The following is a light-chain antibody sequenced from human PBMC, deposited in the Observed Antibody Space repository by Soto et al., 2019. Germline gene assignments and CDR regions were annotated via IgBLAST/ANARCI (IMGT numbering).Light chain of an antibody. CDR3: LQHNTYPRT. CDR1: QAIRND. J-gene: IGKJ1*01. Sequence: IQMTQSPASLSASVVDKVTITCRSSQAIRNDLVWCQQKPAKAPKRLIYAASSLQSGVPSRFICSGSGTEFTLTISSLQPEDSATYYCLQHNTYPRTFGQGTKVDIK. CDR2: AAS. V-gene: IGKV1-17*01.